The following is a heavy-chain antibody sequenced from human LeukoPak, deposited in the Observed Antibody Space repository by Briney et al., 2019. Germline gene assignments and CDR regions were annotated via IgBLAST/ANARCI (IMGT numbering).Heavy chain of an antibody. D-gene: IGHD2-15*01. CDR3: ARQGGRTMAFDI. CDR2: IWYDGSNK. J-gene: IGHJ3*02. CDR1: GFTFSSYG. Sequence: GGSLRLSCAASGFTFSSYGMHWVRQAPGKGLEWVAVIWYDGSNKYYADSVKGRFTISRDNSKNTLYLQMNSLRAEDTAVYYCARQGGRTMAFDIWGQGTLVTVSS. V-gene: IGHV3-33*01.